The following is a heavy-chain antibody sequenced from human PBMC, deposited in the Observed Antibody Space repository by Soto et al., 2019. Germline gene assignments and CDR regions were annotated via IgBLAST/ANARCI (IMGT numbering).Heavy chain of an antibody. D-gene: IGHD1-26*01. V-gene: IGHV6-1*01. CDR3: ARGGIPPSGYGIAYAMDV. Sequence: SQTLSLTCAISGDSVSSNSAAWNWIRQSPSRGLEWLGRTYYRSKWYNDYAVSVKSRITINPDTSKNQFSLNLNSVTAADTAVHYCARGGIPPSGYGIAYAMDVWGQGTTVTVSS. CDR2: TYYRSKWYN. J-gene: IGHJ6*02. CDR1: GDSVSSNSAA.